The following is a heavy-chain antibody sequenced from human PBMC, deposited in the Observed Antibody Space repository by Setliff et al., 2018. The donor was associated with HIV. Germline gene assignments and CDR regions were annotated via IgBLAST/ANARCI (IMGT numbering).Heavy chain of an antibody. J-gene: IGHJ4*02. D-gene: IGHD3-10*01. Sequence: PGGSLRLSCAASGFTFSNYAMHWVRQAPGKGLEWVAVISYDGSNKYYADSVKGRFTISRDNSKNTLYLQMNSLRVEDTAVYYCATDPVDGSSYWGQGTLVTVSS. CDR3: ATDPVDGSSY. CDR1: GFTFSNYA. V-gene: IGHV3-30-3*01. CDR2: ISYDGSNK.